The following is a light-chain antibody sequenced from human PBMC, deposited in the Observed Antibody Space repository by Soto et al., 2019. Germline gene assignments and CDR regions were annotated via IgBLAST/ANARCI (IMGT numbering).Light chain of an antibody. CDR3: CSLTNGATWV. V-gene: IGLV2-23*01. J-gene: IGLJ3*02. CDR2: EAS. CDR1: NSDVGSNNF. Sequence: QSALTQPASVSGSPGQSITISCTGTNSDVGSNNFVSWYQQYPGKAPKLLIYEASKRPSGLSNRFSGSKSGNTASLTISGLQAEDEADYYCCSLTNGATWVFGGGTKVTVL.